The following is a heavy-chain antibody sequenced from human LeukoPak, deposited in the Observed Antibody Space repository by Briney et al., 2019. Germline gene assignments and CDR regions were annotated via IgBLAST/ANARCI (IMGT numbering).Heavy chain of an antibody. CDR1: GFTFSSYG. V-gene: IGHV3-30*02. CDR2: IRYDGSNK. J-gene: IGHJ4*02. Sequence: GGSLRLSCAASGFTFSSYGMHWVRQAPGKGLEWVAFIRYDGSNKYYADSVKGRFTISRDNSKNTLYLQMNSLRGEDTAVYYCARGGSGSSSLRSFDYWGQGTLVTVSS. D-gene: IGHD6-6*01. CDR3: ARGGSGSSSLRSFDY.